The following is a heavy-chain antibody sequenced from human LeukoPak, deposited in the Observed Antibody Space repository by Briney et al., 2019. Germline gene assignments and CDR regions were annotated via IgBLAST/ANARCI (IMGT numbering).Heavy chain of an antibody. D-gene: IGHD5-18*01. Sequence: GGSLRLSCAASGFTFSSYEMNWVRQAPGKGLEWVSYISSSGSTVYYVDSVKGRFTISRDNAKNSLYLQMNSLRAEDTAVYYRGLQGYFDYWGQGTLVTVSS. V-gene: IGHV3-48*03. J-gene: IGHJ4*02. CDR1: GFTFSSYE. CDR3: GLQGYFDY. CDR2: ISSSGSTV.